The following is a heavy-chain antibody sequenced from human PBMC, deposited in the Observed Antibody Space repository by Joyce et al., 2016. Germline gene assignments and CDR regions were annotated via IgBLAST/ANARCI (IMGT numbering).Heavy chain of an antibody. J-gene: IGHJ5*02. CDR2: INTDGSST. D-gene: IGHD6-6*01. CDR3: VRGISARPGGPNWFDP. Sequence: EVQLVESGGGLVQPGGSLWLSCAAFGFSFSGYWIHWVRQAPGKGVVWVSRINTDGSSTRFADSVKGRFTISRDNAKNTLYLQMNSLRAEDTAVYYCVRGISARPGGPNWFDPWGQGTLVTVSS. CDR1: GFSFSGYW. V-gene: IGHV3-74*01.